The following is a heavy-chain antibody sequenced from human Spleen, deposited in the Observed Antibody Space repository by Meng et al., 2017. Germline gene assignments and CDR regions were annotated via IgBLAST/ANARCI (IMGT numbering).Heavy chain of an antibody. CDR1: GFFFTNAY. V-gene: IGHV3-15*01. Sequence: GESLKISCEGSGFFFTNAYMTWVRQVPGKRLEWLGHITNKPDGETREYAAPVKGRFTISRDDSKNTVYLQMDSLRTEDAAVYYCTGHTDYWGQGTLVTVSS. J-gene: IGHJ4*02. CDR3: TGHTDY. CDR2: ITNKPDGETR.